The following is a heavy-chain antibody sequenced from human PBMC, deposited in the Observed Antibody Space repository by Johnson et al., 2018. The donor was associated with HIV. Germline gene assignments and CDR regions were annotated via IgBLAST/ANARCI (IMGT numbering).Heavy chain of an antibody. Sequence: VQLVESGGGLVQPGGSLRLSCAASGFTISSYWMSWVRQAPGKGLEWVSVIYSGGSTYYADSVKGRFNISRDNSKNTLHLQMNSLRGEDTAVYYCANLGDYSGINGFDIWGQGTMVTVSS. CDR1: GFTISSYW. D-gene: IGHD4-23*01. CDR2: IYSGGST. CDR3: ANLGDYSGINGFDI. V-gene: IGHV3-66*01. J-gene: IGHJ3*02.